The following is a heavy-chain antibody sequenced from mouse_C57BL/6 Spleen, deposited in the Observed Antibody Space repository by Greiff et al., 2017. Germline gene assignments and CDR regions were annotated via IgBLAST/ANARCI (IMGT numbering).Heavy chain of an antibody. V-gene: IGHV1-69*01. Sequence: QVQLQQPGAELVMPGASVKLSCKASGYTFTSYWMHWVKQRPGQGLEWIGEIDPSDSYTNYNQKFKGKSTLTVDKSSSTAYMQLSSLTTEDSAIYYCAREGGWAYWGQGTLVTVSA. J-gene: IGHJ3*01. CDR3: AREGGWAY. CDR1: GYTFTSYW. CDR2: IDPSDSYT.